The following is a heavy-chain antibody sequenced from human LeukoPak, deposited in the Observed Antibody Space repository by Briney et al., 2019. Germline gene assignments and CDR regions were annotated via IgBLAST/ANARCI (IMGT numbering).Heavy chain of an antibody. CDR1: GYTFTSYA. CDR3: ARGYSYGSEYDY. D-gene: IGHD5-18*01. CDR2: INAGNGNT. Sequence: GASVKVSCKASGYTFTSYAMHWVRQAPGQRLEWMGWINAGNGNTKYSQKFQGRVTITRDTSTSTAYMELSSLRSEDTAVYYCARGYSYGSEYDYWGQGTLVTVSS. J-gene: IGHJ4*02. V-gene: IGHV1-3*01.